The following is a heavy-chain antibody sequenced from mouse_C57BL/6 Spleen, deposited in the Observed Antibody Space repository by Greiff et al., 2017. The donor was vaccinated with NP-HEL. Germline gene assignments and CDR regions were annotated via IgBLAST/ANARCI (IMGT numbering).Heavy chain of an antibody. V-gene: IGHV1-55*01. D-gene: IGHD2-1*01. CDR2: IYPGSGST. CDR1: GYTFTSYW. J-gene: IGHJ1*03. Sequence: VQLQQSGAELVKPGASVKMSCKASGYTFTSYWITWVKQRPGQGLEWIGDIYPGSGSTNYNEKFKSKATLTVDTSSSTAYMQLSSLTSEDSAVYYCARDYGNFEWYFDVWGTGTTVTVSS. CDR3: ARDYGNFEWYFDV.